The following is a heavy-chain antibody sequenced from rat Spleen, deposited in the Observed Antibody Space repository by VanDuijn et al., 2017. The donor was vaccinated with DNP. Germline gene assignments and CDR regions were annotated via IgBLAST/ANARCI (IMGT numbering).Heavy chain of an antibody. D-gene: IGHD1-2*01. Sequence: EVQLVESGGGLVQPGRSMKLSCAASGFTFSNYDMAWVRQAPGKGLEWVASINTEGGSTYYPDSVKGRFTISRDNAENTVYLQMSSLRSEDTATYYCASWAPIAPLSTSNYWGQGVMVTVSS. CDR2: INTEGGST. CDR3: ASWAPIAPLSTSNY. V-gene: IGHV5-25*01. CDR1: GFTFSNYD. J-gene: IGHJ2*01.